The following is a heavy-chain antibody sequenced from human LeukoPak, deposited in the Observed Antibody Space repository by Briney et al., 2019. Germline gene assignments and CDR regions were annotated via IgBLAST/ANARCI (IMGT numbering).Heavy chain of an antibody. CDR3: VRGPEYYYDSSSGNY. D-gene: IGHD3-22*01. J-gene: IGHJ4*02. CDR1: GFTFNDAW. CDR2: IYSGGGT. V-gene: IGHV3-53*01. Sequence: PGRSLRLSCAASGFTFNDAWMSWVRQAPGKGLEWVSVIYSGGGTYYADSVKGRFTISRDNSKNTLYLQMNSLRAEDTAVYYCVRGPEYYYDSSSGNYWGQGTLVTVSS.